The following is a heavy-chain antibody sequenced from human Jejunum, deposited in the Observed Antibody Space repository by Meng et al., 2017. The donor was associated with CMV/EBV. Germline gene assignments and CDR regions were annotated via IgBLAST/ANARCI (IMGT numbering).Heavy chain of an antibody. Sequence: VQLVESGGGLVQPGGSLRLSCAASGFTFSSHWMHWVRQGPGKGLVWVSRINSDGSSTSYADSVKGRFTISRDNAKNTLYLQMNSLRVEDTAVYYCARERVSGSYLDDYWGQGTLVTVSS. CDR3: ARERVSGSYLDDY. J-gene: IGHJ4*02. V-gene: IGHV3-74*01. CDR1: GFTFSSHW. D-gene: IGHD1-26*01. CDR2: INSDGSST.